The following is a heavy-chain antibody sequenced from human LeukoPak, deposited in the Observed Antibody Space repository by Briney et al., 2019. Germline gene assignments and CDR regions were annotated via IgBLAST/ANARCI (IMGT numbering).Heavy chain of an antibody. CDR3: ARDQLQGGYLNWFDP. V-gene: IGHV4-4*07. D-gene: IGHD5-12*01. J-gene: IGHJ5*02. Sequence: SETLSLTCTVSGGSISSYYWSWIRQPAGKGLGWIGRIYTSGSTNYNPSLKSRVTMSVDTSKNQFSLKLSSVTAADTAVYYCARDQLQGGYLNWFDPWGQGTLVTVSS. CDR1: GGSISSYY. CDR2: IYTSGST.